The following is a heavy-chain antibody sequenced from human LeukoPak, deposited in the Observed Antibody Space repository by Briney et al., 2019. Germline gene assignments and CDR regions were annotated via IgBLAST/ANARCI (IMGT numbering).Heavy chain of an antibody. J-gene: IGHJ2*01. Sequence: ASVKVSCKASDYTFISYDISWVRQTPGQGLEWMGWISAYNGNRNYAQKFQGRVSMTTDTSTSTAYMELRSLRSDDTAVYYCARGVGPRYFDLWGRGTLVTVSS. V-gene: IGHV1-18*01. CDR3: ARGVGPRYFDL. CDR1: DYTFISYD. CDR2: ISAYNGNR. D-gene: IGHD1-26*01.